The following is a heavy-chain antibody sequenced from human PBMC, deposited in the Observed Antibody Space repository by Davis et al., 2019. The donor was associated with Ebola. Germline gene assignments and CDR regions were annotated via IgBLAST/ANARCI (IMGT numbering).Heavy chain of an antibody. CDR2: ISGSDDST. J-gene: IGHJ4*02. V-gene: IGHV3-23*01. D-gene: IGHD3-3*01. Sequence: GESLKISCVANGFTLRESDMTWVRQAPGKGLEWVSVISGSDDSTKYADSVKGRFTISRDNSKNTLYLQMNSLRAEDTAVYYCARELTIFGYNYFDYWGQGTLVTVSS. CDR3: ARELTIFGYNYFDY. CDR1: GFTLRESD.